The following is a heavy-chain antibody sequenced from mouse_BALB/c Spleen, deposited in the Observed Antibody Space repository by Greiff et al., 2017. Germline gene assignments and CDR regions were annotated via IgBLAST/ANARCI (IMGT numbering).Heavy chain of an antibody. CDR2: IRSKSNNYAT. CDR1: GFTFNTYA. D-gene: IGHD2-4*01. CDR3: VRHGGYDYDGAWFAY. Sequence: EVHLVESGGGLVQPKGSLKLSCAASGFTFNTYAMNWVRQAPGKGLEWVARIRSKSNNYATYYADSVKDRFTISRDDSQSMLYLQMNNLKTEDTAMYYCVRHGGYDYDGAWFAYWGQGTLVTVSA. V-gene: IGHV10-1*02. J-gene: IGHJ3*01.